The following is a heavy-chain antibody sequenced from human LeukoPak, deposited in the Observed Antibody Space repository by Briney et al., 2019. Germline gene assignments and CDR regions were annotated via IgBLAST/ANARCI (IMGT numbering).Heavy chain of an antibody. V-gene: IGHV4-34*01. CDR2: INHSGST. CDR1: GGSFSGYY. D-gene: IGHD6-13*01. Sequence: QSSETLSLTCAVYGGSFSGYYWSWIRQPPGKGLEWIGEINHSGSTNYNPSLKSRVTISVDTSKNQFSLKLSSVTAADTAVYYCARGSSSSWSYYYYYYGMDVWGQGTTVTVSS. J-gene: IGHJ6*02. CDR3: ARGSSSSWSYYYYYYGMDV.